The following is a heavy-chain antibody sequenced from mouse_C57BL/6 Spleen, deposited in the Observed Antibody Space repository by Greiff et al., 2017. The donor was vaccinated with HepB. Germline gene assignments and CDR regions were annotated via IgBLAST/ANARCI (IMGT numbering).Heavy chain of an antibody. V-gene: IGHV5-17*01. Sequence: DVQRVASGVGFVKPVVSLKLSCAASVFPFSDYGMHWVRQAPEKGLEWVAYISSCSSTIYYADTVKGRFTISRDNAKNTLFLQMTSLRSEDTAMYYCARKSYYSNYEGGAMDYWCQGTSVTVSS. J-gene: IGHJ4*01. D-gene: IGHD2-5*01. CDR2: ISSCSSTI. CDR1: VFPFSDYG. CDR3: ARKSYYSNYEGGAMDY.